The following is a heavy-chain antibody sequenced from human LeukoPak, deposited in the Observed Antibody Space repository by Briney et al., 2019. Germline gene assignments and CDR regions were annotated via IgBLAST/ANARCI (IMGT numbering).Heavy chain of an antibody. CDR1: GFTFSKYW. D-gene: IGHD6-19*01. CDR2: INTDGTVT. CDR3: ATKQWLAPPPDS. V-gene: IGHV3-74*01. Sequence: GGSLRLSCAASGFTFSKYWMLWVRQAPGKGLESVSRINTDGTVTTYADSVKGRFTVSRDNADNTMFLQMNSVTDEDTAVYYCATKQWLAPPPDSWGQGTPVTVSS. J-gene: IGHJ4*02.